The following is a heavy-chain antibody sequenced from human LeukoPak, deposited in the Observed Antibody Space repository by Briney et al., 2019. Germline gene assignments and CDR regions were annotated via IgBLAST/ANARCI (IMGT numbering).Heavy chain of an antibody. Sequence: GGSLRLSCAASGFTFSSYWMSWVRQAPGKGLEWVAVISYDGSNKYYADSVKGRFTISRDNSKNTLYLQMNSLRAEDTAVYYCARDRNAVGPPPTLDYWGQGTLVTVSS. CDR1: GFTFSSYW. V-gene: IGHV3-30*03. J-gene: IGHJ4*02. D-gene: IGHD2-2*01. CDR2: ISYDGSNK. CDR3: ARDRNAVGPPPTLDY.